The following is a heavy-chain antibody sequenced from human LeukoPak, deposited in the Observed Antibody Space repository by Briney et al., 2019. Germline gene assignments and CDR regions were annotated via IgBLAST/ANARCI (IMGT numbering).Heavy chain of an antibody. CDR1: GYTFSNYW. Sequence: GESLKISCKGSGYTFSNYWIGWVRQMPGKGLEWMGIIYPGDSHTRYSPSFQGQVTVSADKSISTAYLQWSGLKASATAMYYCARGEYCGGDCFSSTLFDYWGQGTLVTVSS. D-gene: IGHD2-21*01. J-gene: IGHJ4*02. V-gene: IGHV5-51*01. CDR2: IYPGDSHT. CDR3: ARGEYCGGDCFSSTLFDY.